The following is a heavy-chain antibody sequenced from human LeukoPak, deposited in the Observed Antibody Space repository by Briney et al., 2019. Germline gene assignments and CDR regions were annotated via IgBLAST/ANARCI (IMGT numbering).Heavy chain of an antibody. V-gene: IGHV3-30*02. Sequence: GGSLRLSCAASGFTFSSYGMHLVRRAPGKGLWWVAFIRYDGSNKYYADSVKGRFTISRDNSKNTLYLQMNSLRAEDTAVYYCAKDHITMIPLGYWGQGTLVTVSS. CDR1: GFTFSSYG. CDR3: AKDHITMIPLGY. J-gene: IGHJ4*02. D-gene: IGHD3-22*01. CDR2: IRYDGSNK.